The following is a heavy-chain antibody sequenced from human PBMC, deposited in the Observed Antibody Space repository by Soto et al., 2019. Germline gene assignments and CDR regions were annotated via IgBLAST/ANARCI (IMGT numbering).Heavy chain of an antibody. CDR2: INHSGST. CDR3: ARRKLRYFDWLLGSAFDI. V-gene: IGHV4-34*01. D-gene: IGHD3-9*01. Sequence: SETLSLTCAVYGGSFSGYYWRWIRQPPGKGLEWIGEINHSGSTNYNPSLKSRVTVSVDTTKNQFSLKLSSVTAADTAVYYCARRKLRYFDWLLGSAFDIWGQGTMVTVSS. CDR1: GGSFSGYY. J-gene: IGHJ3*02.